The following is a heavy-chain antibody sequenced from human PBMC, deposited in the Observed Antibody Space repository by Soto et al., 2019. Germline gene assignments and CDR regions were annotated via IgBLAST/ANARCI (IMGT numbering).Heavy chain of an antibody. Sequence: QVQLVQSGAEVREPGASVKVSCKASGYSFTSLDINWVRQTAGQGLEWMGWMEPSTGRTGYAQKFQGRVTMTSDTSINTAYMELTTLTSDDTALYYCERGVSAGVDYWGQGTLVTGSS. V-gene: IGHV1-8*01. CDR3: ERGVSAGVDY. CDR1: GYSFTSLD. J-gene: IGHJ4*02. D-gene: IGHD1-26*01. CDR2: MEPSTGRT.